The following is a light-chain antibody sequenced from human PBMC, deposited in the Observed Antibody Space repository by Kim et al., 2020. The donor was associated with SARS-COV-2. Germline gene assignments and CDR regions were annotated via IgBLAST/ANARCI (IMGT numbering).Light chain of an antibody. CDR1: SHDFVVYDY. CDR2: DVT. Sequence: SSTLSCTEGSHDFVVYDYVSWYQQHPGKVPKLLIYDVTQEPSGVSHRFSGSKSGNTASLTISGLQAEDEADYYCSSYSATSPLVVFGGGTQLTVL. V-gene: IGLV2-14*03. J-gene: IGLJ2*01. CDR3: SSYSATSPLVV.